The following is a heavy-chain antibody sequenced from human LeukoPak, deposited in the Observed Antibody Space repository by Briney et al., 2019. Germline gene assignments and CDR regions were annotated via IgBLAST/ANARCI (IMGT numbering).Heavy chain of an antibody. CDR1: GFIFSNFG. CDR3: AKGFYGSGSSYFDA. J-gene: IGHJ4*02. V-gene: IGHV3-23*01. D-gene: IGHD3-10*01. CDR2: IGMGDDT. Sequence: GGSLRLSCTASGFIFSNFGLSWVRQLPGKGLEWVSAIGMGDDTYYADTVKGRFTISRDNSKNTLFLQMNSLSAEDTAIYYCAKGFYGSGSSYFDAWGQGILVTVSS.